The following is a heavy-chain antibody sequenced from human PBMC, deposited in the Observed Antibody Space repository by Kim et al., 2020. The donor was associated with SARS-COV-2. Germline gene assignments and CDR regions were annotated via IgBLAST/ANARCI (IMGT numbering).Heavy chain of an antibody. Sequence: SETLSLTCTVSGGSISSSSYYWGWIRQPPGKGLEWIGSIYYSGSTYYNPSLKSRVTISVDTSKNQFSLKLSSVTAADTAVYYCARHPSSFVVGIYLDYWGQGTLVTVSS. J-gene: IGHJ4*02. CDR3: ARHPSSFVVGIYLDY. CDR2: IYYSGST. D-gene: IGHD2-15*01. V-gene: IGHV4-39*01. CDR1: GGSISSSSYY.